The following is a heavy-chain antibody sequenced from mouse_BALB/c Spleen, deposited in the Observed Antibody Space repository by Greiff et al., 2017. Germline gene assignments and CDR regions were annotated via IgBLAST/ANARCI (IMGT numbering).Heavy chain of an antibody. CDR3: ARGYYSMDY. J-gene: IGHJ4*01. V-gene: IGHV7-3*02. CDR2: IRNKANGYTT. Sequence: EVKLVESGGGLVQPGGSLRLSCATSGFTFTDYYMSWVRQPPGKALEWLGFIRNKANGYTTEYSASVKGRFTISRDNSQSILYLQMNTLRAEDSATYYCARGYYSMDYWGQGTSVTVSS. CDR1: GFTFTDYY. D-gene: IGHD1-1*01.